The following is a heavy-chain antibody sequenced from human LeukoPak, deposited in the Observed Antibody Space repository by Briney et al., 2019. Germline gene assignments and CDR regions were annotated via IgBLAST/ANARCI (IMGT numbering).Heavy chain of an antibody. J-gene: IGHJ4*02. CDR3: ARGSGSTGGFDY. Sequence: GGSLRLSCAASGFTFSSYAMHWVRQAPGKGLEWVAVISYDGSNKYYADSVKGRFTISRDNSKNTLCLQMNSLRAEDTAVYYCARGSGSTGGFDYWGQGTLVTVSS. V-gene: IGHV3-30-3*01. CDR1: GFTFSSYA. D-gene: IGHD1-26*01. CDR2: ISYDGSNK.